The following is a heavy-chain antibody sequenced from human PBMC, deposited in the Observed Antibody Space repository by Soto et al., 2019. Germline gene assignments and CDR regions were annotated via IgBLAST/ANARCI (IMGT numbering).Heavy chain of an antibody. CDR3: ATRYAGTFDY. J-gene: IGHJ4*02. CDR1: GGSISSYY. CDR2: IYYSGST. D-gene: IGHD6-13*01. V-gene: IGHV4-59*08. Sequence: QVQLQESGPGLVKPSETLSLTCTVSGGSISSYYWSWIRQPPGKGLEWIGYIYYSGSTNYNPSLKMRVTTSVATSNNPFSLKLSSVTAADTAVYYFATRYAGTFDYWGQGTLVTVSS.